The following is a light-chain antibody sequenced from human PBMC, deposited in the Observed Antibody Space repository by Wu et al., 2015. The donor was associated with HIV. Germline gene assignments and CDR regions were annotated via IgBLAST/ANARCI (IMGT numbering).Light chain of an antibody. CDR2: DVS. V-gene: IGKV3-11*01. J-gene: IGKJ1*01. CDR3: QQRSNWPRT. Sequence: EIVLTQSPATLSLSPGERATLSCRTSLSVSSYLAWYQQKPGQAPRLLIYDVSNRATGIPARFSGSGFGTDFTLTISSLEPEDFAVYYCQQRSNWPRTFGQGTKVEIK. CDR1: LSVSSY.